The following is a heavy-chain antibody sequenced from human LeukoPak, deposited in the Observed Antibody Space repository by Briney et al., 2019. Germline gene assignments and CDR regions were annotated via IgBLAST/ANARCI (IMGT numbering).Heavy chain of an antibody. CDR1: GFTSSTYW. CDR3: ARAPSEIGGYYPEYFRH. J-gene: IGHJ1*01. Sequence: GGSLRLSCAASGFTSSTYWMHWVRQAPGKGLVWVSRIKSDGSTNYADSVKGRFTISRDNAKNTVSLQMNSLRPEDTGVYYCARAPSEIGGYYPEYFRHWGQGTLVTVSS. V-gene: IGHV3-74*01. CDR2: IKSDGST. D-gene: IGHD3-22*01.